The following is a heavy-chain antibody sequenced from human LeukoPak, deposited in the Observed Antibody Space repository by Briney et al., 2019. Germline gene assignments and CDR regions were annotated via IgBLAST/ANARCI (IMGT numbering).Heavy chain of an antibody. V-gene: IGHV3-74*01. CDR2: INSDGSNT. CDR3: ARGYGADV. CDR1: GFNFRTYW. Sequence: GGSLRLSFAASGFNFRTYWMHLVRQAPGKGLVLFSRINSDGSNTTYADSVKGRFTVSRDNAMNTLYLQMHNLRAEDTALYFCARGYGADVWGKGTMVTVSS. J-gene: IGHJ6*04.